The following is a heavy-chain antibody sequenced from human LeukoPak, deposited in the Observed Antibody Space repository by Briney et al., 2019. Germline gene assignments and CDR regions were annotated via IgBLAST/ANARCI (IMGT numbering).Heavy chain of an antibody. CDR3: ARDARSSSHFDY. CDR1: GGSISGYY. D-gene: IGHD6-6*01. J-gene: IGHJ4*02. V-gene: IGHV4-59*01. CDR2: IYYSGST. Sequence: SETLSPTCTVSGGSISGYYWSWIRQPPGKGLEWIGYIYYSGSTNYNPSLKSRVTISVDTSKNQFSLKLSSVTAADTAVYYCARDARSSSHFDYWGQGTLVTVSS.